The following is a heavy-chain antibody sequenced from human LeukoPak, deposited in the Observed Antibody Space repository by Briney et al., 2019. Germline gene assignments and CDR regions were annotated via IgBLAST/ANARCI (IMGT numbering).Heavy chain of an antibody. CDR1: GFIFRNYA. CDR3: AMWGDFDILTGYYVSDF. CDR2: KTGSGDTT. V-gene: IGHV3-23*01. Sequence: GASLRLSCAASGFIFRNYAMSWVRQAPGKGLEWVSAKTGSGDTTYYVDSVKRRFTISSHNSKNTLYVEINTLRAEDTAVYYCAMWGDFDILTGYYVSDFWGQGTLVTVSS. J-gene: IGHJ4*02. D-gene: IGHD3-9*01.